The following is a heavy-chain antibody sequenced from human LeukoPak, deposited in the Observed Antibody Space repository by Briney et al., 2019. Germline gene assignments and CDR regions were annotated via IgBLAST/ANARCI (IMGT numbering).Heavy chain of an antibody. Sequence: GGSLRLSCAASGFTFSSCGMSWVRQAPGKGLEWVSVISGSGNTYYADSVKGRFTVSRDNSKNTLFLQMNSLRAEDTAVYYCAKGGSSGYYSYFDYWGQGTLVTVSS. CDR1: GFTFSSCG. CDR2: ISGSGNT. D-gene: IGHD3-22*01. CDR3: AKGGSSGYYSYFDY. J-gene: IGHJ4*02. V-gene: IGHV3-23*01.